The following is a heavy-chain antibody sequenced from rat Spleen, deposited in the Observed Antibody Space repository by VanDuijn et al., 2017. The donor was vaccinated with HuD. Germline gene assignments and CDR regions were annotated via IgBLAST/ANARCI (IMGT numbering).Heavy chain of an antibody. CDR3: ATNQLYYGFAFDY. D-gene: IGHD1-6*01. V-gene: IGHV5-19*01. J-gene: IGHJ2*01. CDR2: ISPSGGGT. CDR1: GFTFSYYG. Sequence: EVQLVESGGGLVQPGRSLKLSCSASGFTFSYYGMDWIRQAPTKGLEWVASISPSGGGTYYRDSVKGRFTISRDNAKSTLYLQMDSLRSEDTATYYCATNQLYYGFAFDYWGQGVMVTVSS.